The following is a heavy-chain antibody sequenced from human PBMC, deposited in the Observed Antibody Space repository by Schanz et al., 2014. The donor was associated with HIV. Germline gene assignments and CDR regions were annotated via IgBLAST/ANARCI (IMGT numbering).Heavy chain of an antibody. Sequence: EVQLLESGGGLVQPGGSLRLSCAAGGFTSSDYTMNWVRQAPGKGLEWVSSISSSSGYIRYADSVKGRFTISRDNAKASVYLQMNSLRDEDTAVYYCAREDHYDDGTYYQGAFDIWGQGTMVTVSS. V-gene: IGHV3-48*02. D-gene: IGHD3-22*01. CDR2: ISSSSGYI. J-gene: IGHJ3*02. CDR3: AREDHYDDGTYYQGAFDI. CDR1: GFTSSDYT.